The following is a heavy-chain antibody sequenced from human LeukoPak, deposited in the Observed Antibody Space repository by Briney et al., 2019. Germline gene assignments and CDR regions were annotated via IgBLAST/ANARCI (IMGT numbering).Heavy chain of an antibody. CDR3: ARAYSDYLLYFDY. V-gene: IGHV3-53*04. J-gene: IGHJ4*02. CDR1: GFTVSSNY. D-gene: IGHD3-3*01. Sequence: GGSLRLSCAASGFTVSSNYMSWVRQAPGKGLEWVSVIYSGGSTYYADSVKGRFTISRHNSKNTLYLQMNSLRAEDTAAYYCARAYSDYLLYFDYWGQGTLVTVSS. CDR2: IYSGGST.